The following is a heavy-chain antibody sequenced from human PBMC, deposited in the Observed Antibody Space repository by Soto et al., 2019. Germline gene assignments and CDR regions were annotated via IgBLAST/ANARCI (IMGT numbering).Heavy chain of an antibody. D-gene: IGHD3-3*01. V-gene: IGHV4-59*01. CDR3: AGEGITIFGVVMGLDY. CDR2: IYYSGST. Sequence: SETLSLTCAVYGGSFSGYYWSWIRQPPGKGLEWIGYIYYSGSTNYNPSLKSRVTISVDTSKNQFSLKLSSVTAADTAVYYCAGEGITIFGVVMGLDYWGQGTLVTVSS. J-gene: IGHJ4*02. CDR1: GGSFSGYY.